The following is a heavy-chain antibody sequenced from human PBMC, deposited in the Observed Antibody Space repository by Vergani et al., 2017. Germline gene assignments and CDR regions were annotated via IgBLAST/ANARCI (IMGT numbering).Heavy chain of an antibody. V-gene: IGHV3-30-3*01. CDR2: ISYDGSNK. CDR1: GFTFSSYA. D-gene: IGHD3-16*01. Sequence: VQLLESGGGLVQPGGSLRLSCAASGFTFSSYAMHWVRQAPGKGLEWVAVISYDGSNKYYADSVKGRFTISRDNSKNTLYLQMNSLRAEDTAVYYCARDVAGEYYFDYWGQGTLVTVSS. J-gene: IGHJ4*02. CDR3: ARDVAGEYYFDY.